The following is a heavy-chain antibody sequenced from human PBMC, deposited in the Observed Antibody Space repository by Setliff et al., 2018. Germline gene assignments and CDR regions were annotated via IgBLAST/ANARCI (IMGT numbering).Heavy chain of an antibody. CDR1: GYDSFGYW. CDR3: ARLAVRNTVYYYFTAV. J-gene: IGHJ6*03. CDR2: IYPGDSDT. V-gene: IGHV5-51*01. D-gene: IGHD2-2*02. Sequence: GESLKISCQGLGYDSFGYWIAWVRQVPGKGPEWVGLIYPGDSDTRYSPSFQGQVTIAVDRSRVTAYLQWDSLKASDAATYYCARLAVRNTVYYYFTAVWGKGTSVTVSS.